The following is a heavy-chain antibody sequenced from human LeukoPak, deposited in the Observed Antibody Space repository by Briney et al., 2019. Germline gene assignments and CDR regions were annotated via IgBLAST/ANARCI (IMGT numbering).Heavy chain of an antibody. D-gene: IGHD3-9*01. V-gene: IGHV4-39*07. CDR2: IYYSGST. J-gene: IGHJ3*02. CDR3: ARVVQSLRYFDWIWVGSPPTDDAFDI. CDR1: GGSISSSSYY. Sequence: SETLSLTCTVSGGSISSSSYYWGWIRQPPGKGLEWIGSIYYSGSTYYNPSLKSRVTISVDTSKNQFSLKLSSVTAADTAVYYCARVVQSLRYFDWIWVGSPPTDDAFDIWGQGTMVTVSS.